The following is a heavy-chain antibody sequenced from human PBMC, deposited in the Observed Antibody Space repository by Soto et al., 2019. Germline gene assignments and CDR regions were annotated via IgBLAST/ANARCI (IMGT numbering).Heavy chain of an antibody. Sequence: SETLSLTCTVSGASISSGIYYWGWIRQPPGQGLEWIGSIDYSGNTYYNPSLKSRVTISVDTSKSQFSLKLNSVTAADTAVYYCARDLQYSRLFYGMDVWGQGTTVT. CDR2: IDYSGNT. J-gene: IGHJ6*02. D-gene: IGHD6-13*01. CDR3: ARDLQYSRLFYGMDV. V-gene: IGHV4-39*07. CDR1: GASISSGIYY.